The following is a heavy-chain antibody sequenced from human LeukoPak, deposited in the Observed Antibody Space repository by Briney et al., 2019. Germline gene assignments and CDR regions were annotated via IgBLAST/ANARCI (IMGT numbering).Heavy chain of an antibody. V-gene: IGHV4-39*01. CDR2: IYYSGST. J-gene: IGHJ4*02. Sequence: PSETLSLTCTVSGGSTSSSTSYWGWIRRPPGKGLEWIGSIYYSGSTYYNPSLKSRVTISVDTSKNRFSLRLSSVTAADTAVYFCVRQMYYYDSSGYYDYWGQGALVTVSS. D-gene: IGHD3-22*01. CDR3: VRQMYYYDSSGYYDY. CDR1: GGSTSSSTSY.